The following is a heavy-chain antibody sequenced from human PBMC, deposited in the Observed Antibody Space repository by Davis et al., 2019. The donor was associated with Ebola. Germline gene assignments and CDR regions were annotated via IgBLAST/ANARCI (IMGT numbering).Heavy chain of an antibody. D-gene: IGHD4-17*01. CDR3: ARGFYPFTVTGAFDI. CDR2: INPSGGST. J-gene: IGHJ3*02. CDR1: GYTFTSYY. V-gene: IGHV1-46*01. Sequence: ASVTVSCKASGYTFTSYYMHWVRQAPGQGLEWMGIINPSGGSTSYAQKFQGRVTMTRDTSTSTVYMELSSLRSEDTAVYYCARGFYPFTVTGAFDIWGQGTMVTVSS.